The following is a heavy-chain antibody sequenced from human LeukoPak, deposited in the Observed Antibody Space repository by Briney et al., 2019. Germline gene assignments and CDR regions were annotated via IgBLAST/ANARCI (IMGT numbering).Heavy chain of an antibody. CDR1: GFTFSSYS. V-gene: IGHV3-21*01. J-gene: IGHJ6*04. CDR3: ARRGSATDYGMDV. Sequence: GGSLRLSCAASGFTFSSYSMNWVRQAPGKGLEWVSSISSSSSYIYYADSVKGRFTISRDNAKNSLYLQMNSLRAEDTAVYYCARRGSATDYGMDVWGKGTTVTVSS. CDR2: ISSSSSYI. D-gene: IGHD3-16*01.